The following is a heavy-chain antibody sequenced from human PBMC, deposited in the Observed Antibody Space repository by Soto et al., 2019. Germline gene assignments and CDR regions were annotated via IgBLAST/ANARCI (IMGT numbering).Heavy chain of an antibody. J-gene: IGHJ5*02. CDR1: GFSLSTSGVG. D-gene: IGHD2-15*01. V-gene: IGHV2-5*02. CDR2: IYWDDDK. Sequence: SGPTLVNPTQTLTLTCTFSGFSLSTSGVGVGWIRQPPGKALEWLALIYWDDDKRYSPSLKSRLTITKDTSKNQVVLTMTNMDPVDTATYYCAHSAEGVVAATPGSTDWFDPWGQGTLVTAPQ. CDR3: AHSAEGVVAATPGSTDWFDP.